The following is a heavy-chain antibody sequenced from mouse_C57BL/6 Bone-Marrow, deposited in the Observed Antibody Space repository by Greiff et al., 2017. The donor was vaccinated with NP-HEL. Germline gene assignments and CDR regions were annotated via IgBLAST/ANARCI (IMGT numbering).Heavy chain of an antibody. CDR2: IYPGDGDT. Sequence: VQGVESGPELVKPGASVKISCKASGYAFSSSWMNWVKQRPGKGLEWIGRIYPGDGDTNYNGKFKGKATLTADKSSSTAYMQLSSLTSEDSAVYFCARGVTTVVATDFDYWGQGTTLTVSS. CDR1: GYAFSSSW. V-gene: IGHV1-82*01. CDR3: ARGVTTVVATDFDY. D-gene: IGHD1-1*01. J-gene: IGHJ2*01.